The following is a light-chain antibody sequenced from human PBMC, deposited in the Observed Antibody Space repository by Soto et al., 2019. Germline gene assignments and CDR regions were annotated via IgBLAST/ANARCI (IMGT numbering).Light chain of an antibody. J-gene: IGKJ1*01. Sequence: DIQMTQSPSSLSASVGDTISITCRASLSMAKYVNWYLQKPGKAPKLLIFSASTLHSGVPSRFSGSGSGTDFSLTISGLQRDDFGTYYCQQSSRSPRTFGQGTRVDI. CDR1: LSMAKY. CDR3: QQSSRSPRT. CDR2: SAS. V-gene: IGKV1-39*01.